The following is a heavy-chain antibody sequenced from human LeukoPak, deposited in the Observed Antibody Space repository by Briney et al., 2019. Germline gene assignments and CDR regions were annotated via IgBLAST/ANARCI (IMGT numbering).Heavy chain of an antibody. CDR2: IIPILGIA. J-gene: IGHJ5*02. CDR1: GGTFSSYA. CDR3: ARDSGEYQLLAGPNNWFDP. Sequence: ASVKVSCKASGGTFSSYAISWVRQAPGQGLEWMGRIIPILGIANYAQKFQGRVTITADKSTSTAYMELSSLRSEDTAVYYCARDSGEYQLLAGPNNWFDPWGQGTLVTVSS. D-gene: IGHD2-2*01. V-gene: IGHV1-69*04.